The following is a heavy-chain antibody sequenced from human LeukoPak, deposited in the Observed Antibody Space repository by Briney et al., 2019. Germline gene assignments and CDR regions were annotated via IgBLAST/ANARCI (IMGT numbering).Heavy chain of an antibody. CDR2: IHYSGTT. V-gene: IGHV4-59*08. CDR3: ARHIVGSHFDY. Sequence: SETLSLTCTVSGXSISGYYWSWIRQPPGKGLGWIGYIHYSGTTYYNPSLKSRVTISVDTSKNQFSLNLSSVTAADTAVYYCARHIVGSHFDYWGQGTPVTVSS. CDR1: GXSISGYY. J-gene: IGHJ4*02. D-gene: IGHD1-26*01.